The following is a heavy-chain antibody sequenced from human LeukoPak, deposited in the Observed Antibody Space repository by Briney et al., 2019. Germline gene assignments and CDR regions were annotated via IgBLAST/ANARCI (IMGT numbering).Heavy chain of an antibody. CDR1: GGSISSGDYY. V-gene: IGHV4-30-2*01. J-gene: IGHJ6*03. Sequence: SQTLSLTCTVSGGSISSGDYYWSWIRQPPGKGLEWIGYIYHSGSTYYNPSLKSRVTISVDRSKNQFSLKLSSVTAADTAVYYCARALGCSSTSCYYYYYMDVWGKGTTVTVSS. D-gene: IGHD2-2*01. CDR3: ARALGCSSTSCYYYYYMDV. CDR2: IYHSGST.